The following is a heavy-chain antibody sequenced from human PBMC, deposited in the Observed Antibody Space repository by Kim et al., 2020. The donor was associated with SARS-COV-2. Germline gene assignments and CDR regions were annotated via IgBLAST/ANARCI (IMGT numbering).Heavy chain of an antibody. CDR1: GYTFTSYA. V-gene: IGHV1-3*01. Sequence: ASVKVSCKASGYTFTSYAMHWVRQAPGQRLEWMGWINAGNGNTKYSQKFQGRVTITRDTSASTAYMELSSLRSEDTAVYHCAIGYCSSTSCHTGALYYYGMDVSGQVTTVTVSS. CDR3: AIGYCSSTSCHTGALYYYGMDV. D-gene: IGHD2-2*01. J-gene: IGHJ6*02. CDR2: INAGNGNT.